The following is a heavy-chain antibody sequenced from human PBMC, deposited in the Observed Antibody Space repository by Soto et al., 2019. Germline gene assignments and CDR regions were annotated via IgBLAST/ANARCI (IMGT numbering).Heavy chain of an antibody. CDR2: IYYTGSI. J-gene: IGHJ3*02. V-gene: IGHV4-61*01. D-gene: IGHD5-12*01. CDR1: GVSVSSGSYY. Sequence: QVQLQESGPGLVKPSETLSLICTVSGVSVSSGSYYWSWIRQAPGKGLEWMGYIYYTGSINYNPSLKSRVAIWVDTSKNQVSLKLSSVTAADTAIYSCAGAPDGYNYADAFDIWGQGTMVTVS. CDR3: AGAPDGYNYADAFDI.